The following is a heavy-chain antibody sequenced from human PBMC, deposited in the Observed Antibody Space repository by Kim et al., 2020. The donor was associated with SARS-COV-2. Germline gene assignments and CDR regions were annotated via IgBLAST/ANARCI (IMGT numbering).Heavy chain of an antibody. CDR2: IYYSGST. J-gene: IGHJ5*02. D-gene: IGHD1-26*01. CDR3: ARAIVGATWFDP. CDR1: GGSVSSGSYY. V-gene: IGHV4-61*01. Sequence: SETLSLTCTVSGGSVSSGSYYWSWIRQPPGKGLEWIGYIYYSGSTNYNPSLKSRVTISVDTSKNQFSLKLSSVTAADTAVYYCARAIVGATWFDPWGQGTLVTVSS.